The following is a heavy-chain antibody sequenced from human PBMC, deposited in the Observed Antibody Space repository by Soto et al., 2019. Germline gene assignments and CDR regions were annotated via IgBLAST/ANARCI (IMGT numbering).Heavy chain of an antibody. Sequence: QVQLVQSGAEVKKPGASVKLSCKASGYTFINYFIHWVRQAPGQGLEWMGIFNPTSGSTNYAQKFQGRVTLTMDTSTRTVYMELSSLRFDDTAVYYCARDLAAGDYWGQGTLVTVSS. V-gene: IGHV1-46*01. CDR2: FNPTSGST. CDR1: GYTFINYF. CDR3: ARDLAAGDY. J-gene: IGHJ4*02. D-gene: IGHD6-13*01.